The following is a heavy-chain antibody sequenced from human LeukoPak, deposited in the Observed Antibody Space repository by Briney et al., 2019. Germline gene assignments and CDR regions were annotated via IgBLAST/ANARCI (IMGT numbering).Heavy chain of an antibody. Sequence: PSQTLSLTCTVSGGSISSGGYYWSWIRQHPGKGLEWIGYIYYSGSTYYNPSLKSRVTISVDTSKNQFSLKLSSVTAADTAVYYCVRDHIAVAGIFDYWGQGTLVTVSS. D-gene: IGHD6-19*01. V-gene: IGHV4-31*03. CDR2: IYYSGST. J-gene: IGHJ4*02. CDR3: VRDHIAVAGIFDY. CDR1: GGSISSGGYY.